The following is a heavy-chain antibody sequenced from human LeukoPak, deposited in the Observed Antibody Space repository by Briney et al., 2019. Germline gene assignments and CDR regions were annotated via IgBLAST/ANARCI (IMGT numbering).Heavy chain of an antibody. V-gene: IGHV3-23*01. CDR3: ATHEGYYDILTGYYISYYYYGMDV. D-gene: IGHD3-9*01. CDR1: GFTFSSYA. CDR2: ISGSGGST. J-gene: IGHJ6*02. Sequence: PGGSLRLSCAASGFTFSSYAMSWVRQAPGKGLEWVSAISGSGGSTYYADSVKGRFTISRDNSKNTLYLRMNSLRAEDTAVYYCATHEGYYDILTGYYISYYYYGMDVWGQGTTVTVSS.